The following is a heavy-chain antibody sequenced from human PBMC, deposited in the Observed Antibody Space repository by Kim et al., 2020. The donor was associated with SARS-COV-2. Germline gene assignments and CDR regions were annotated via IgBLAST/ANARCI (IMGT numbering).Heavy chain of an antibody. V-gene: IGHV1-46*01. CDR3: ARGVRITMVRGVPDY. CDR2: INPSGGST. D-gene: IGHD3-10*01. Sequence: ASVKVSCKASGYTFTSYYMHWVRQAPGQGLEWMGIINPSGGSTSYAQKFQGRVTMTRDTSTSTVYMELSSLRSEDTAVYYCARGVRITMVRGVPDYWGQGTLVTVSS. J-gene: IGHJ4*02. CDR1: GYTFTSYY.